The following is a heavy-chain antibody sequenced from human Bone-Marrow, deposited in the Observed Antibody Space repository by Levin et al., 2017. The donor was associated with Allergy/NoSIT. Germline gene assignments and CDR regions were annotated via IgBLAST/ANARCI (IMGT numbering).Heavy chain of an antibody. V-gene: IGHV3-30*01. CDR3: ARDSWRVTVRGSKALGVCDFDH. D-gene: IGHD3-10*01. J-gene: IGHJ4*02. CDR2: ISYDGSHN. CDR1: GFTFDSHA. Sequence: GGSLRLSCAASGFTFDSHAIHWVRQAPGKGLEWLAIISYDGSHNFLADSVKGRFSISRDNSKNTVYLQMNSLRPEDTAVYYCARDSWRVTVRGSKALGVCDFDHWGQGALVTVSS.